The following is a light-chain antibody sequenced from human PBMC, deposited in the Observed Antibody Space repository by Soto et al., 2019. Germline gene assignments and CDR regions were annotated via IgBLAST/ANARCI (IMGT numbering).Light chain of an antibody. V-gene: IGLV2-8*01. CDR1: SSVVGGYNY. Sequence: QSALTQPPSASGSPGQSITISCTGTSSVVGGYNYVSWYQQHPGNAPKLIIHEVNKRPSGVPDRFSGSKSGNTASLTVTGLQAEDEADYYCSSYAGSNILVFGEGTKLTVL. CDR3: SSYAGSNILV. J-gene: IGLJ2*01. CDR2: EVN.